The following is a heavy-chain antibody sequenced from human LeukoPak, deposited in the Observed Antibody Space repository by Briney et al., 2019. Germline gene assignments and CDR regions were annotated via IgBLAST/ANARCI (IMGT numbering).Heavy chain of an antibody. Sequence: PGGSLRPSCAASGFTFSSYEMNWVRQAPGKGLEWVSYISSSGSTIYYADSVKGRFTISRDNAKNSLYLQMNSLRAEDTAVYYCARKLRYFDWSYFDYWGQGTLVTVSS. CDR1: GFTFSSYE. CDR3: ARKLRYFDWSYFDY. CDR2: ISSSGSTI. D-gene: IGHD3-9*01. J-gene: IGHJ4*02. V-gene: IGHV3-48*03.